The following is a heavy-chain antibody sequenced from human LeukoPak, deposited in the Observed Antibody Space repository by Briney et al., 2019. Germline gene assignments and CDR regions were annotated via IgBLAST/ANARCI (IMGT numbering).Heavy chain of an antibody. CDR1: GFTFSDYS. V-gene: IGHV3-48*04. D-gene: IGHD4-17*01. CDR2: ISSSSKTV. CDR3: ARNDYGEAFDI. J-gene: IGHJ3*02. Sequence: PGGSLRPSCAASGFTFSDYSMNWVRQAPGKGLEWVSYISSSSKTVYYADSVKGRFTISRDNAKNSLYLQMNSLRAEDTAVYYCARNDYGEAFDIWGQRTMVTVSS.